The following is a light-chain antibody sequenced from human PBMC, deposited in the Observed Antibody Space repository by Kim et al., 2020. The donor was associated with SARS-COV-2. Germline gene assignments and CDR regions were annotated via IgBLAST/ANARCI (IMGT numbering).Light chain of an antibody. J-gene: IGLJ2*01. Sequence: GQSVTISCTGSSSDVGSYNYVSWYQQHPGRAPKLMIYDVTERSSGVPGRFSGSKSGSTATLTISGLQAEDEAEYYCCSYAGRYGEIFGGGTQLTVL. CDR3: CSYAGRYGEI. CDR2: DVT. V-gene: IGLV2-11*03. CDR1: SSDVGSYNY.